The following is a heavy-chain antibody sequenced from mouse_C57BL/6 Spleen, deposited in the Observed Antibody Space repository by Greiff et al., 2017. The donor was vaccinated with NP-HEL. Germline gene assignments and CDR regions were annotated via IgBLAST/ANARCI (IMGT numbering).Heavy chain of an antibody. CDR1: GYTFTSYW. CDR3: ARGRNYYDYDGGFAY. CDR2: IDPSDSYT. J-gene: IGHJ3*01. D-gene: IGHD2-4*01. Sequence: VQLQQPGAELVKPGASVKLSCKASGYTFTSYWMQWVKQRPGQGLEWIGEIDPSDSYTNYNQKFKGKATLTVDTSSSTAYMQLSSLTSEDSAVYYCARGRNYYDYDGGFAYWGQGTLVTVSA. V-gene: IGHV1-50*01.